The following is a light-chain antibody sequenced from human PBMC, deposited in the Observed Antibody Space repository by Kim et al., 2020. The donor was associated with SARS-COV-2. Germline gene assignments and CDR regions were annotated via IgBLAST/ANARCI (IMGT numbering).Light chain of an antibody. V-gene: IGLV5-45*01. J-gene: IGLJ3*02. CDR3: MIWYNSGWL. Sequence: LTCTLRGVISVGAYRIYWYQQKSASPPRHLLRYKSDSDKQQGSGVPSRFSGSKDAAANAGILLISGLQSEDEADYYCMIWYNSGWLFGGGTQLTVL. CDR1: GVISVGAYR. CDR2: YKSDSDK.